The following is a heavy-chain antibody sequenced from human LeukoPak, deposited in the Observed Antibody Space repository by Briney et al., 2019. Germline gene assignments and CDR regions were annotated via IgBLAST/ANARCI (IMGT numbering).Heavy chain of an antibody. Sequence: PAGSLRLSCAASAFTFSNYAMSWDRQPPGKGLEWVSAISGGGGSTYYADSVKGRFTIPRDNSKNTLYLQMNSLRAEDTATYYCAKGTYSGYGGATRFDYWGQGTLVSVSS. V-gene: IGHV3-23*01. CDR3: AKGTYSGYGGATRFDY. J-gene: IGHJ4*02. CDR2: ISGGGGST. D-gene: IGHD1-26*01. CDR1: AFTFSNYA.